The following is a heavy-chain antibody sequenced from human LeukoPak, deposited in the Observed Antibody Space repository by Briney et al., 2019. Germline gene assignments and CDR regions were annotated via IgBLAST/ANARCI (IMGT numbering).Heavy chain of an antibody. CDR3: ATRFLTSGGVIVEY. CDR1: GYTFTGYY. V-gene: IGHV1-2*02. Sequence: GASVKVSCKASGYTFTGYYMHWVRQAPGQGLEWMGWINPNSGGTNYAQKFQGRVAMTRDTSFSTAYMELSRLRSDDPAVYYRATRFLTSGGVIVEYWGQGTLATVSS. CDR2: INPNSGGT. D-gene: IGHD3-16*02. J-gene: IGHJ4*02.